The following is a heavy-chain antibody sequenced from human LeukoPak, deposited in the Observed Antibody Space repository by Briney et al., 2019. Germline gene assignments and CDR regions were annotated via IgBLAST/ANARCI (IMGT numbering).Heavy chain of an antibody. CDR3: ARDKTEQWLVLEAFDI. D-gene: IGHD6-19*01. J-gene: IGHJ3*02. Sequence: PGGPPRLSCAASGFTFSSYSMNWVRQTPGKGLEWVSSISATSSYIYYADSARGRFTISRDNAKNSLYLQMNSLRAEDTAVYYCARDKTEQWLVLEAFDIWGQGTVVTVSS. CDR2: ISATSSYI. V-gene: IGHV3-21*01. CDR1: GFTFSSYS.